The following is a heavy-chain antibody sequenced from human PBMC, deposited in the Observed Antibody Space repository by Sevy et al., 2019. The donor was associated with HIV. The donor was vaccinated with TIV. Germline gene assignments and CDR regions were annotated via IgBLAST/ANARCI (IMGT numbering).Heavy chain of an antibody. V-gene: IGHV4-59*01. Sequence: SETLSLTCTVSGGSISSYYWSWIRQPPGKGLEWIGYIYYSGSTNYNPSLKSRVTISADTSKNQFSLKLSSVTAADTAVYYCAIMGYYDSSGYDYWGQGTLVTVSS. CDR2: IYYSGST. D-gene: IGHD3-22*01. CDR1: GGSISSYY. CDR3: AIMGYYDSSGYDY. J-gene: IGHJ4*02.